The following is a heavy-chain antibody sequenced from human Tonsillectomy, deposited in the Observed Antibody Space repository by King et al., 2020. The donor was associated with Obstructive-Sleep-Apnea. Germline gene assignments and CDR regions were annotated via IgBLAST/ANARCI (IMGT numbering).Heavy chain of an antibody. Sequence: QLVQSGAEVKKPGASVKVSCKASGYTFTGYYIHWVRQAAGQGLEWMGWSDPHSGDTNYAQKFQGWVTLTRDTSISTAYMELSRLKFDDTAVYYCARNSGYDYAIDYWGQGTLVTVSS. CDR1: GYTFTGYY. CDR2: SDPHSGDT. CDR3: ARNSGYDYAIDY. J-gene: IGHJ4*02. D-gene: IGHD5-12*01. V-gene: IGHV1-2*04.